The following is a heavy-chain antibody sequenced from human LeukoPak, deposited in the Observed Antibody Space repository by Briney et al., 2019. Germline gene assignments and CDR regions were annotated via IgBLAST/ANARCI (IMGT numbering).Heavy chain of an antibody. Sequence: GEFLKISCKASGYSFTSYWIGWVRQMPGKGLEWMGIIYPGDSILRYSPSFQGQVTISADKSISTAYLLWSSLKASDTAMYYCVRRGIEVAGIDKWGQGTLVTVSS. J-gene: IGHJ4*02. CDR3: VRRGIEVAGIDK. CDR2: IYPGDSIL. CDR1: GYSFTSYW. D-gene: IGHD6-19*01. V-gene: IGHV5-51*01.